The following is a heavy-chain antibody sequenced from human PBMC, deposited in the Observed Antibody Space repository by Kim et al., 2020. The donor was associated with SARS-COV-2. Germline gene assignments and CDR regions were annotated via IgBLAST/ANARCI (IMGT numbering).Heavy chain of an antibody. CDR3: ARGFRGSGSPFLDYGMDV. CDR1: GYTFTSYA. V-gene: IGHV7-4-1*02. D-gene: IGHD3-10*01. Sequence: ASVKVSCKASGYTFTSYAMNWVRQAPGQGLEWMGWINTNTGNPTYAQGFTGRFVFSLDTSVSTAYLQISSLKAEDTAVYYCARGFRGSGSPFLDYGMDVWGPGNTVTVSS. CDR2: INTNTGNP. J-gene: IGHJ6*02.